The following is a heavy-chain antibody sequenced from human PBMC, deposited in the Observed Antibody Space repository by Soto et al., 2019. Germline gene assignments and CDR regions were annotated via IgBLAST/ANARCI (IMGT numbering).Heavy chain of an antibody. CDR3: AKDYLRWAQP. D-gene: IGHD1-26*01. Sequence: AGGSLRLSCAAPGFTFSDYGMSWVGQARGKGLEWVSAISGSGSTFYADSVKGRFTISRDNSKNTLFLQMNSLRAQDTAVYYCAKDYLRWAQPWGQGTLVTVSS. V-gene: IGHV3-23*01. CDR1: GFTFSDYG. CDR2: ISGSGST. J-gene: IGHJ5*02.